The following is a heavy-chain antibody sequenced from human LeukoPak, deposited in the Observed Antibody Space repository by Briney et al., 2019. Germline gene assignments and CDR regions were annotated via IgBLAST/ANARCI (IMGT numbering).Heavy chain of an antibody. CDR1: GYTFIVYY. Sequence: ASVKVSCRASGYTFIVYYVHWVRQAPGQGLEWMGWINPRNGDTKFAQNFQGRVTMTRDTSISTVYMELSSLTSDDTAVYYCARDPPRGYCSSTSCYGDYWGQGTLVTVSS. J-gene: IGHJ4*02. CDR3: ARDPPRGYCSSTSCYGDY. V-gene: IGHV1-2*02. CDR2: INPRNGDT. D-gene: IGHD2-2*01.